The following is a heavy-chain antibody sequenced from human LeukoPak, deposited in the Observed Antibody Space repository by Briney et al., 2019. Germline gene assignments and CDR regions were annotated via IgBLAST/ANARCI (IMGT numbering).Heavy chain of an antibody. CDR3: AGGLTAAVDRALDY. J-gene: IGHJ4*02. Sequence: PSETLSLTCTVSGGSISPYYWSWIRQPAGKGLEWIGRIYYTGTTDYNPSLKSRVSMSLDTSTKQFSLKLSSVTAADTAVYYCAGGLTAAVDRALDYWGQGTLVTVSS. CDR1: GGSISPYY. CDR2: IYYTGTT. V-gene: IGHV4-4*07. D-gene: IGHD6-13*01.